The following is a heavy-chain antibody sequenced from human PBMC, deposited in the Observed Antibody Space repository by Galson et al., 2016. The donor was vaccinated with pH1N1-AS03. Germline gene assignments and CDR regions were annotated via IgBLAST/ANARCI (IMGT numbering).Heavy chain of an antibody. J-gene: IGHJ3*01. CDR1: GGTFDNHP. Sequence: SVKVSCKASGGTFDNHPINWVRQAPGQGLEWMGGFIPIFGTTNYAPKYQGRVTFTTDDSTTTVYMELSNLRFEDTAVYYCARNSDSLGAFDVWGQGTLLSVSS. D-gene: IGHD1-7*01. CDR3: ARNSDSLGAFDV. V-gene: IGHV1-69*05. CDR2: FIPIFGTT.